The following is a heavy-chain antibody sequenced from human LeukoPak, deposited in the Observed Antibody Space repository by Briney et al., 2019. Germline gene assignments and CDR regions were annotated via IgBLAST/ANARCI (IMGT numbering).Heavy chain of an antibody. V-gene: IGHV4-34*01. CDR1: GRSFSGYY. J-gene: IGHJ5*02. D-gene: IGHD6-19*01. Sequence: PSETLSLTCAVYGRSFSGYYWSWIRQPPGKGLEWIGEINHSGSTNYNPSLRSRVTVSVDTSKNQFSLKLSSVTAADTAVYYCARCPLVYSSGWYWFDPWGQGTLVTVSS. CDR3: ARCPLVYSSGWYWFDP. CDR2: INHSGST.